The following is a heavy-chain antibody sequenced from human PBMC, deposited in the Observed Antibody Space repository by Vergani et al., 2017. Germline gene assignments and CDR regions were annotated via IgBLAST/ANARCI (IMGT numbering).Heavy chain of an antibody. Sequence: QVQLQESGPGLVKPSETLSLTCAVSGFSIDNGYYWDWIRQPPGKGLEWIGSIYRTGRTHFNPSLKSRVTILVDTSNNHFSLRLNSLTAADTAVYYCARGVRWFTDYYYYMDVWGKGTTVTVSS. CDR2: IYRTGRT. CDR1: GFSIDNGYY. CDR3: ARGVRWFTDYYYYMDV. J-gene: IGHJ6*03. V-gene: IGHV4-38-2*01. D-gene: IGHD3-10*01.